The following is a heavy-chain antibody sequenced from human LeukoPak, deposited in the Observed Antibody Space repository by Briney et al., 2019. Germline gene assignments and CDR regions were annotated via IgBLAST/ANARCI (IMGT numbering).Heavy chain of an antibody. CDR3: ARDGQLDDSYYYYYYMDV. D-gene: IGHD6-6*01. CDR2: TYYRSKWYN. CDR1: GDSVSSDIAA. J-gene: IGHJ6*03. V-gene: IGHV6-1*01. Sequence: SQTLSLTCAISGDSVSSDIAAWNWIRQSPSRGLEWLGRTYYRSKWYNDYAVSVKSRITINPDTSKNQFSLQLNSVTPEDTAVYYCARDGQLDDSYYYYYYMDVWGKGTTVTVSS.